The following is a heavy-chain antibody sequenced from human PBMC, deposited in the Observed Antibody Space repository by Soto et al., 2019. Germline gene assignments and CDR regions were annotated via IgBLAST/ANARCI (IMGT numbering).Heavy chain of an antibody. CDR1: GGSISSGGYY. J-gene: IGHJ3*02. CDR3: ARDARGRTIVRGVIKDAFDI. CDR2: IYYSGST. V-gene: IGHV4-31*03. Sequence: SETLSLTCTVSGGSISSGGYYWSWIRQHPGKGLEWIGYIYYSGSTYYNPSLKSRVTISVDTSRNQFSLKLSSVTAADTAVYYCARDARGRTIVRGVIKDAFDIWGRGTMVTVSS. D-gene: IGHD3-10*01.